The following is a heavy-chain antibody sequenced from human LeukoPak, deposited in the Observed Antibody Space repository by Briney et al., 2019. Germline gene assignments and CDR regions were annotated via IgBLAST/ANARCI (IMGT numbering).Heavy chain of an antibody. J-gene: IGHJ4*02. CDR1: GFTFSSYS. CDR3: ARSVAASRDY. CDR2: ISSSSSTI. D-gene: IGHD2-15*01. Sequence: GGSLRLSCAASGFTFSSYSMNWVRQAPGKGLEWVSYISSSSSTIYYADSVKGRFTISRDNAKNSLYLQMNSLRAEDTALYYCARSVAASRDYWGQGTLVTVSS. V-gene: IGHV3-48*01.